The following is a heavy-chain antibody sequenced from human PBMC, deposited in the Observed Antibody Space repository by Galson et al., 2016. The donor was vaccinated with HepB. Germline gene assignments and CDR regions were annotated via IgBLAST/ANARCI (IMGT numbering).Heavy chain of an antibody. V-gene: IGHV3-15*01. Sequence: LRLSCAASGFTFMNAWMSWVRQAPGKGLEWVGRIKIKVDGETTDYAASVKGRFTISRDDSTNTWSLEMNSLKSDDSTVYYCTTGLGQHLEPFDYWGQGALVTVSS. CDR1: GFTFMNAW. CDR3: TTGLGQHLEPFDY. J-gene: IGHJ4*02. CDR2: IKIKVDGETT. D-gene: IGHD6-13*01.